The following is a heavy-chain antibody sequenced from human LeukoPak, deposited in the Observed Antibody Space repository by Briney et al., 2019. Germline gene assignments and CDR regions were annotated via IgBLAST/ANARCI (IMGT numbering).Heavy chain of an antibody. CDR3: AKEGAYYDFWSGNSPSHGIFDY. CDR2: MNPNSGNT. Sequence: ASVKVSCKASGYSFTSSDINWVRQAAGQGLEWVGWMNPNSGNTGYAQKYQGRVTMTRNTSINTAYMELSSLRSEDTAVYYCAKEGAYYDFWSGNSPSHGIFDYWGQGTLVAVSS. D-gene: IGHD3-3*01. V-gene: IGHV1-8*01. CDR1: GYSFTSSD. J-gene: IGHJ4*02.